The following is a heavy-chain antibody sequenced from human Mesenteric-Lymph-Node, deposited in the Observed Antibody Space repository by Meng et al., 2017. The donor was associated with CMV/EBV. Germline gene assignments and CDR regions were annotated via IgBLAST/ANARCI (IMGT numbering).Heavy chain of an antibody. V-gene: IGHV3-74*01. CDR2: TNSDGSAT. CDR3: AREYYTTVGSDF. D-gene: IGHD4-17*01. J-gene: IGHJ4*02. Sequence: CAASGFAFSSSWMHWVRQPPGKGLLWVSRTNSDGSATNYADSVKGRFTVSRDNAKDTLYLQMNSLRVEDTGVYYCAREYYTTVGSDFWGQGTLVTVSS. CDR1: GFAFSSSW.